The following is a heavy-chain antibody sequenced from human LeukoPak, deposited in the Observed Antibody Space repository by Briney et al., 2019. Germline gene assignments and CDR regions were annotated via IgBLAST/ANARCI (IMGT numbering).Heavy chain of an antibody. D-gene: IGHD3-22*01. Sequence: PSETLSLTCTVSGGSISSYYWSWIRQPPGKGLGWIGYIYYSGSTNYNPSLKSRVTISVDTSKNQFSLKLSSVTAADTAVYYCARGVDPSTYYYDSSGYFDYWGQGTLVTVSS. J-gene: IGHJ4*02. V-gene: IGHV4-59*01. CDR3: ARGVDPSTYYYDSSGYFDY. CDR1: GGSISSYY. CDR2: IYYSGST.